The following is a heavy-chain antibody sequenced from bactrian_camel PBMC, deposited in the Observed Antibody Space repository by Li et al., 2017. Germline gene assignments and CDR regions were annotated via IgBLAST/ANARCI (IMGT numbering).Heavy chain of an antibody. J-gene: IGHJ4*01. V-gene: IGHV3S1*01. D-gene: IGHD6*01. CDR2: IYTSDGTT. Sequence: QLVESGGGLVQPGGSLRLSCAASGFGFTFHGYWMHWVRQAPGKGLEWVSSIYTSDGTTNSADSVKGRFTISRDSAKNTVYLQMNNPQPEDTATYYCAEGRGSRGEHCYSLNYWGQGTQVTVS. CDR1: GFGFTFHGYW. CDR3: AEGRGSRGEHCYSLNY.